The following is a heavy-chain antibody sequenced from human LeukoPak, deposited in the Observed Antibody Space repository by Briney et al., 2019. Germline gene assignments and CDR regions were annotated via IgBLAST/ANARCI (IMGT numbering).Heavy chain of an antibody. V-gene: IGHV4-59*12. CDR2: IYYSGST. D-gene: IGHD5-24*01. CDR1: GGSISSYY. J-gene: IGHJ4*02. Sequence: SETLSLTCTVSGGSISSYYWSWIRQPPGKGLEWIGYIYYSGSTNYNPSLKSRVTISVDTSKNQFSLKLSSVTAADTAVYYCAREDNVEMATGYWGQGTLVTVSS. CDR3: AREDNVEMATGY.